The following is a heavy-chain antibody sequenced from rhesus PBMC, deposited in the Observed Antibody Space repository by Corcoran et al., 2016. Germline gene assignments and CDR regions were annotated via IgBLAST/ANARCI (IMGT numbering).Heavy chain of an antibody. J-gene: IGHJ4*01. D-gene: IGHD6-31*01. Sequence: QLQLQESGPGLVKPSETLSVTCAVSGGSISSSYWSWIRQAPGKGLEWIGYIYGSGSSTHYNPSLKSRVTLSVDTSKNQLSLKLSSVTAADTAVYYCASPGYSSGWNYFDYWGQGVLVTVSS. CDR1: GGSISSSY. CDR3: ASPGYSSGWNYFDY. V-gene: IGHV4-169*02. CDR2: IYGSGSST.